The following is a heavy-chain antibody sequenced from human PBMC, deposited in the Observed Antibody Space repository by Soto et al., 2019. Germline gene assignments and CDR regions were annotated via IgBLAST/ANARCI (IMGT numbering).Heavy chain of an antibody. J-gene: IGHJ4*02. D-gene: IGHD5-18*01. CDR2: ISNSGSDI. CDR3: ARGVKGYSYGLYYFDT. CDR1: GFTFSSYS. Sequence: PGGSLRLSCAASGFTFSSYSVNWDRQAPGKGLEWISLISNSGSDIFYADSVKGRFTISRDNAKSSLFLQMNNLRAEDTAVYYCARGVKGYSYGLYYFDTWGQGTLVTVS. V-gene: IGHV3-21*01.